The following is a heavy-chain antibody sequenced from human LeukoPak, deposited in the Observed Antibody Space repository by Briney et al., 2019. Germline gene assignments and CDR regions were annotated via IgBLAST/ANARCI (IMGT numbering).Heavy chain of an antibody. J-gene: IGHJ3*02. CDR1: GFTFSGYA. D-gene: IGHD3-10*01. CDR2: ISGSGGSA. Sequence: GGSLRLSCAASGFTFSGYAMSWVRQAPGKGLEWVSAISGSGGSAYYADSVKGRFTISRDNSKNTLYLQMNSLRAEDTAVYYCARDSFPVLLWFGVPRGAFDIWGQGTMVTVSS. CDR3: ARDSFPVLLWFGVPRGAFDI. V-gene: IGHV3-23*01.